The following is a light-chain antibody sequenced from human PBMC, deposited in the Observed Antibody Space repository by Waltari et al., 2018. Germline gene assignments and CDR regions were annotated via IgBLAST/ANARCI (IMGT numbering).Light chain of an antibody. CDR3: LQDYLYPRT. Sequence: AVQMTQSPSSLSASVGDRSTITLRASEAIRNDLGWYQQKPGKAPNLLIYAASRLQDGVPSRFSGSGSGTYFTLTISSLQPEDFATYYCLQDYLYPRTFGQGTKVEIK. J-gene: IGKJ1*01. CDR2: AAS. V-gene: IGKV1-6*01. CDR1: EAIRND.